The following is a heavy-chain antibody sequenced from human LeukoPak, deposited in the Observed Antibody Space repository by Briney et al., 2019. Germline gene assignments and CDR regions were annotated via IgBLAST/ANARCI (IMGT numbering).Heavy chain of an antibody. V-gene: IGHV3-48*04. CDR3: ARDLYYYDSSGHYLFDY. J-gene: IGHJ4*02. D-gene: IGHD3-22*01. CDR2: ISGRSSLI. CDR1: GFTFSSYS. Sequence: PGGSLRLSCAASGFTFSSYSMNWVRQAPGKGLEWVSYISGRSSLIYYADSVKGRFTISRDNAKNSLYLQMNSLRAEDMAVYYCARDLYYYDSSGHYLFDYWGQGTLVTVSS.